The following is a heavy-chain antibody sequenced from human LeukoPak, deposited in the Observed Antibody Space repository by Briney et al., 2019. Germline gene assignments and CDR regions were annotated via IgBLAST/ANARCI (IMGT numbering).Heavy chain of an antibody. Sequence: GGSLRLSCAASGFTFSKYNLNWVRQVPGKGLEWVSSISSRSSYKYYADSVKGRFTISRDDAKNSLYLQMNSLRAEDTAVYYCGKDTLTGYYMPDYWGQGTLVTVSS. CDR1: GFTFSKYN. CDR3: GKDTLTGYYMPDY. V-gene: IGHV3-21*01. D-gene: IGHD3-9*01. CDR2: ISSRSSYK. J-gene: IGHJ4*02.